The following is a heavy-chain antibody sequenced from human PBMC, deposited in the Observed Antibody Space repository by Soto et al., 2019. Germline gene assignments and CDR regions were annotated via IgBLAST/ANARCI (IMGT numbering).Heavy chain of an antibody. Sequence: QVQLQESGPGLVKPSDTLSLTCAVSGYSISSSNWWGWIRQPPGKGLEWIGYIYYRGTTYYNPSLKSRVTMSVDTSKNQSSLKMTSVTAVDTAVYYCASREIQGPIDYSGQGTLVTVSS. CDR2: IYYRGTT. V-gene: IGHV4-28*01. CDR1: GYSISSSNW. CDR3: ASREIQGPIDY. J-gene: IGHJ4*02. D-gene: IGHD1-26*01.